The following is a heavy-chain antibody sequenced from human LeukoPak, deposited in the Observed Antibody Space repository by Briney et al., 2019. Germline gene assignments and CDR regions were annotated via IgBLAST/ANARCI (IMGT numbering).Heavy chain of an antibody. Sequence: ASVKVSCKASGYTFTSYGISWVRQAPGQGLEWMGWISAYNGNTNYAQKLQGRVTMTTDTSTSTAYMELRSLRSDDTAVYYCARDPLRWGFPPYDYWGQGTLVTVSS. D-gene: IGHD2-21*01. V-gene: IGHV1-18*01. CDR1: GYTFTSYG. CDR3: ARDPLRWGFPPYDY. J-gene: IGHJ4*02. CDR2: ISAYNGNT.